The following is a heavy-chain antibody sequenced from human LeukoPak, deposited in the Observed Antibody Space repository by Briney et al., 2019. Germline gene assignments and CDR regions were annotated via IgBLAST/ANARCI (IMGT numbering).Heavy chain of an antibody. Sequence: PSETLSLTCAVYGGAFSGYYWSWIRQPPGKGLEWIGEINHSGSTNYNPSLKSRVTISVDTSKNQFSLKLSSVTAADTAVYYCARGSGYCSGGSCYEGGYWGQGTLVTVSS. CDR1: GGAFSGYY. V-gene: IGHV4-34*01. D-gene: IGHD2-15*01. J-gene: IGHJ4*02. CDR3: ARGSGYCSGGSCYEGGY. CDR2: INHSGST.